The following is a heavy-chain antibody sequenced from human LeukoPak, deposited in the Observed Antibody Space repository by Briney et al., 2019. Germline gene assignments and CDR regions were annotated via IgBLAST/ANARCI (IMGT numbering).Heavy chain of an antibody. J-gene: IGHJ4*02. Sequence: PGGSLRLSCAASGFTFGTYGMHWVRQAPGKGLEWVTFIRYDGSNKYYTDSVKGRFTISRDNSRNTLYLQMNSLRAEDTAVYYCAKDLPPQFFDYWGQGTLVTVSS. V-gene: IGHV3-30*02. CDR3: AKDLPPQFFDY. CDR2: IRYDGSNK. D-gene: IGHD5-24*01. CDR1: GFTFGTYG.